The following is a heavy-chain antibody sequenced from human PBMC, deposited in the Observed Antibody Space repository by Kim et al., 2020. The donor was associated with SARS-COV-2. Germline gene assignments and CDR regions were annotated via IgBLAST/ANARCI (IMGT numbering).Heavy chain of an antibody. V-gene: IGHV4-39*07. CDR1: GGSISSSNYY. CDR2: VYYTGSI. D-gene: IGHD3-10*01. Sequence: SETLSLTCTVSGGSISSSNYYWGWIRQPPGKGLEWIGSVYYTGSINYNPSLKGRVTISIDTSKNQFSLKLSSVTAADTAVYYCARVPISVVRGLYGLDVWGQGTTVTVSS. CDR3: ARVPISVVRGLYGLDV. J-gene: IGHJ6*02.